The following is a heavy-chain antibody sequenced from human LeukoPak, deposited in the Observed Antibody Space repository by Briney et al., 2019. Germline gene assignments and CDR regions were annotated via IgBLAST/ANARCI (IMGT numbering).Heavy chain of an antibody. CDR3: AKHRFESGGYHSTD. CDR1: EFMFSKYA. J-gene: IGHJ4*02. Sequence: PGGSLRLSCAASEFMFSKYAMSWVRQAPGKGLEWVSAVSASADSTYYADSVKGRFIISRDNSKNTLYLQMNSLRDEDTAVYYCAKHRFESGGYHSTDWGQGTLVTVSS. CDR2: VSASADST. V-gene: IGHV3-23*01. D-gene: IGHD3-22*01.